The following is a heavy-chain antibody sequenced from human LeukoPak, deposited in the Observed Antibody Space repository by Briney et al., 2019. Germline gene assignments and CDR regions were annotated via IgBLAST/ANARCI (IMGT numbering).Heavy chain of an antibody. CDR1: GYTFTGYY. CDR3: ARAMVRGPGSRMDV. J-gene: IGHJ6*02. D-gene: IGHD3-10*01. CDR2: IIPILGIA. V-gene: IGHV1-69*04. Sequence: SVKVSCKASGYTFTGYYMHWVRQAPGQGLEWMGRIIPILGIANYAQKFQGRVTITADKSTSTAYMELSSLRSEDTAVYYCARAMVRGPGSRMDVWGQGTSVTVSS.